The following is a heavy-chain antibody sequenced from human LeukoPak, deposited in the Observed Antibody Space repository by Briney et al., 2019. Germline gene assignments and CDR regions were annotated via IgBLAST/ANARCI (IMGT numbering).Heavy chain of an antibody. CDR3: ARVRPRSIAVAARNAFDI. J-gene: IGHJ3*02. V-gene: IGHV4-34*01. CDR1: GGSFSGYY. CDR2: VNHSGST. Sequence: PSETLSLTCAVYGGSFSGYYWSWIRQPPGKGLEWIGEVNHSGSTTYNPSLKGRVTISGDTSKNQFSLKLSSVTAADTAVYYCARVRPRSIAVAARNAFDIWGQGTMVTVSS. D-gene: IGHD6-19*01.